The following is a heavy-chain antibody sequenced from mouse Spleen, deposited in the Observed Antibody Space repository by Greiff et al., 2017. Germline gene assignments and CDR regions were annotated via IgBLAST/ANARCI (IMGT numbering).Heavy chain of an antibody. V-gene: IGHV1-69*01. CDR1: GYTFTSYW. CDR2: IDPSDSYT. Sequence: QVQLQQPGAELVMPGASVKLSCKASGYTFTSYWMHWVKQRPGQGLEWIGEIDPSDSYTNYNQKFKGKATLTIDKPSSTAYMQLSSLTSEDSAVYYCARPNYYDGSPWFAYWGQGTLLTVSA. CDR3: ARPNYYDGSPWFAY. D-gene: IGHD1-1*01. J-gene: IGHJ3*01.